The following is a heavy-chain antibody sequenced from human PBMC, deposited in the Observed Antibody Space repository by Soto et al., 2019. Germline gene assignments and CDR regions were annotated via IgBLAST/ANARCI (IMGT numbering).Heavy chain of an antibody. V-gene: IGHV1-18*01. D-gene: IGHD3-10*01. J-gene: IGHJ5*01. CDR3: ARDPGSGSYYGWFDP. CDR2: ISAYNGNT. CDR1: GYTFTSYG. Sequence: ASVKVSCKASGYTFTSYGISWVRQAPGQGLEWMGWISAYNGNTKYAQKFQGRVTMTTDTSTSTAYMEVRSLRSDDTAVYYCARDPGSGSYYGWFDPWGQGTLVTVSS.